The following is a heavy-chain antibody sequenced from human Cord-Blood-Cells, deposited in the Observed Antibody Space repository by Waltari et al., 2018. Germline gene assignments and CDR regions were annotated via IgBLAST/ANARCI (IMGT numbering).Heavy chain of an antibody. CDR2: IRSKAYGGTT. D-gene: IGHD6-13*01. V-gene: IGHV3-49*04. CDR3: TRVAAAEYYFDY. CDR1: GFTFGDYA. J-gene: IGHJ4*02. Sequence: EVQLVESGGGLVQPGRSLRLSCTASGFTFGDYAMSWVRQAPGKGLEWVGFIRSKAYGGTTEYAASVKGRFTISRDDSKSIAYLQMNSLKTEDTAVYYCTRVAAAEYYFDYWGQGTLVTVSS.